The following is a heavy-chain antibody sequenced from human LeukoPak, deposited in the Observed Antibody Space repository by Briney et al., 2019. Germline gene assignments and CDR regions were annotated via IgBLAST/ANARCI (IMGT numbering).Heavy chain of an antibody. D-gene: IGHD3-9*01. CDR2: IYYSGST. CDR3: ARASAPGFYNYYGMDV. V-gene: IGHV4-59*01. J-gene: IGHJ6*02. Sequence: SQTLSLTCTVSGGSISSYYWSWIRQPPGKGLEWIGYIYYSGSTNYNPSLKSRVTISVDTSKNQFSLKLSSVTAADTAVYYCARASAPGFYNYYGMDVWGQGTTVTVSS. CDR1: GGSISSYY.